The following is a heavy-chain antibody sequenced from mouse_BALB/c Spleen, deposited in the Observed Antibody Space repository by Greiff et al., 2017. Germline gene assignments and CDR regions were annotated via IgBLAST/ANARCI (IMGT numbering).Heavy chain of an antibody. J-gene: IGHJ2*01. CDR3: AREHY. V-gene: IGHV1-87*01. Sequence: QVQLQQSGAELARPGASVKLSCKASGYTFTSYWMQWVKQRPGQGLEWIGAIYPGDGDTRYTQKFKGKATLTADKSSSTAYMQLSSLASEDSAVYYCAREHYWGQGTTLTVSS. CDR1: GYTFTSYW. CDR2: IYPGDGDT.